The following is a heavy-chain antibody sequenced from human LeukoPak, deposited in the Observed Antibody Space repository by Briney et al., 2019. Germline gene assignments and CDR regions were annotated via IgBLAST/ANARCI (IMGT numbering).Heavy chain of an antibody. V-gene: IGHV4-59*08. CDR3: ARRPYYDSLFFDY. CDR1: GGPLSSYY. CDR2: IYYGGST. D-gene: IGHD3-22*01. Sequence: LGTPFPTFTVSGGPLSSYYRSWIRAPPREGQGWIGYIYYGGSTNYNPSLKSRVTISVDTSKNQFSLKLSSVTAADTAVYYCARRPYYDSLFFDYWGQGTLVTVSS. J-gene: IGHJ4*02.